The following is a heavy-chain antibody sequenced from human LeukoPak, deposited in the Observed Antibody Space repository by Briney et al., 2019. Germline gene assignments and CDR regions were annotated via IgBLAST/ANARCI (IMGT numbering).Heavy chain of an antibody. J-gene: IGHJ4*02. CDR2: MNPNSGNT. CDR3: ARGPSLLDSSVYLVNFFDY. D-gene: IGHD3-22*01. V-gene: IGHV1-8*01. CDR1: GYTFTSYD. Sequence: ASVKVSCMASGYTFTSYDINWVRQATGQGLEWMGWMNPNSGNTGYAQKFQGRVTMTRNTSIRTAYMELSSLRSEDTAVYYCARGPSLLDSSVYLVNFFDYWGQGTLVSVS.